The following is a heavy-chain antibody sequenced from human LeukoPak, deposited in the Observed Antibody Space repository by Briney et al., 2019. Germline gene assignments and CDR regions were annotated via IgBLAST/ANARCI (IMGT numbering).Heavy chain of an antibody. V-gene: IGHV1-46*01. CDR2: INPSGGST. CDR1: EYTFTSYY. D-gene: IGHD5-24*01. CDR3: AREDGYNHFDY. J-gene: IGHJ4*02. Sequence: ASVKVSCKASEYTFTSYYMHWVRQAPRQGLEWMGIINPSGGSTSYAQKFQGRVTMTRDMSTSTVYMELSSLRSEDTAVYYCAREDGYNHFDYWGQGTLVTVSS.